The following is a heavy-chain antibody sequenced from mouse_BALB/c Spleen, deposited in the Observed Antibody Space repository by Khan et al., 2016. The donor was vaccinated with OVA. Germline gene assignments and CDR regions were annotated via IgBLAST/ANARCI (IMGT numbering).Heavy chain of an antibody. Sequence: QIQLVQSGPELKKPGETVKISCKASGYTFTNYGMNWVKQAPGKGLKWMGWINTYTGEPTYADDFKGRFVFSLETSASTAYLQISNLKNEDMTTYFCARNFSYWFFDCRGGGNNVNGSS. CDR1: GYTFTNYG. CDR3: ARNFSYWFFDC. V-gene: IGHV9-1*02. J-gene: IGHJ1*01. CDR2: INTYTGEP.